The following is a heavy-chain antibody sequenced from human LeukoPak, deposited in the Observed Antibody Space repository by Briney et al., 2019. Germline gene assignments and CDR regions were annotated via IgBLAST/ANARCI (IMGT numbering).Heavy chain of an antibody. V-gene: IGHV4-38-2*02. CDR1: GYSISSGYY. CDR2: IYHSGST. D-gene: IGHD2-2*02. Sequence: KPSETLSLTCTVSGYSISSGYYWGWIRQPPGKGLEWIGSIYHSGSTYYNPSLKSRATISVDTSKNQFSLKLSSVTAADTAVYYCARVVGVPAAIYTVFDYWGQGTLVTVSS. CDR3: ARVVGVPAAIYTVFDY. J-gene: IGHJ4*02.